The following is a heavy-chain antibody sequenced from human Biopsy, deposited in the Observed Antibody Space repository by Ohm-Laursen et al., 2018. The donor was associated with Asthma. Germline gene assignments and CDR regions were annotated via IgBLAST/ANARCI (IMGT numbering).Heavy chain of an antibody. CDR2: MHHSGSP. CDR1: GGSITSSSYY. V-gene: IGHV4-39*01. J-gene: IGHJ4*02. CDR3: VRHQYSSSWSTFDY. Sequence: SETLSLTCTVSGGSITSSSYYWGWIRQPPGKGMEWIGSMHHSGSPYYHPSLKSRATISGDTSKNQLSLKMSSVTAADTAVYFCVRHQYSSSWSTFDYWGQGALVTVSS. D-gene: IGHD3-22*01.